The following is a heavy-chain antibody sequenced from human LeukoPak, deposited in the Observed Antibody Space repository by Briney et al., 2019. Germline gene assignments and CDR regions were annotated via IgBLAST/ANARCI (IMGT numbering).Heavy chain of an antibody. CDR3: AREGSSWYPNWFDP. CDR2: IIPIFGTA. Sequence: SVKVSCKASGGTFSSYAISWVRQAPGQGLEWMGGIIPIFGTANYAQKFQGGVTITADKSTSTAYMELSSLRSEDTAVYYCAREGSSWYPNWFDPWGQGTLVTISS. CDR1: GGTFSSYA. J-gene: IGHJ5*02. D-gene: IGHD6-13*01. V-gene: IGHV1-69*06.